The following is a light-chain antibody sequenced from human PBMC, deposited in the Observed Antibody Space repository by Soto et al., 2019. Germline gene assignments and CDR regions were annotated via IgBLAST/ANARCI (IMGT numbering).Light chain of an antibody. CDR1: SSNIGAGYD. CDR2: GNS. Sequence: QSVLTQPPSVSGAPGQRVTNSCTGSSSNIGAGYDVHWYQQLPGTAPKLLISGNSNRPSGVPDRFSGSKSGTSASLAITGLQAEDEADYYCQSYDSSLSGWVFGGGTKVTVL. J-gene: IGLJ3*02. V-gene: IGLV1-40*01. CDR3: QSYDSSLSGWV.